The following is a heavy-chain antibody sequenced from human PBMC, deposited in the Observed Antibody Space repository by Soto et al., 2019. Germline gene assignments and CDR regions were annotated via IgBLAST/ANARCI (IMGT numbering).Heavy chain of an antibody. CDR3: ARTSGYSSTDNWFDP. J-gene: IGHJ5*02. CDR1: GYTFTRYG. CDR2: ISAYNGNT. Sequence: QVQLVQSGAEVKKPGASVKVSCKASGYTFTRYGISWVRQSPGQGLEWMGWISAYNGNTNNAQKCQGRVAGTTDTTTSTAYMELMNLRSDDTPVYYCARTSGYSSTDNWFDPWGQGTLVTVSS. D-gene: IGHD6-13*01. V-gene: IGHV1-18*01.